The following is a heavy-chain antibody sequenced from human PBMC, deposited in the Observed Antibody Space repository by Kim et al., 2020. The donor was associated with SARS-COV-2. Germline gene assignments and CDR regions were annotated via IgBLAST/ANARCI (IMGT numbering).Heavy chain of an antibody. CDR2: INHSGST. CDR1: GGSFSGYY. CDR3: ARGGPLSSWYRYYGMDV. D-gene: IGHD6-13*01. J-gene: IGHJ6*02. Sequence: SETLSLTCAVYGGSFSGYYWSWIRQPPGKGLEWIGEINHSGSTNYNPSLKSRVTISVDTSKNQFSLKLSSVTAADTAVYYCARGGPLSSWYRYYGMDVWGRGTTVTVSS. V-gene: IGHV4-34*01.